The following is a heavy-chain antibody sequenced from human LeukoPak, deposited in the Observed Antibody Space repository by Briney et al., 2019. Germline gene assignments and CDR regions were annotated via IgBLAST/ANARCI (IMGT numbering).Heavy chain of an antibody. J-gene: IGHJ4*02. CDR1: GFTVSTNC. V-gene: IGHV3-53*04. D-gene: IGHD5-18*01. CDR2: IYSSGTT. CDR3: ARVDTVMAYYFDL. Sequence: GGSLRLSCAASGFTVSTNCMTWVRQAPGKGLEWVSTIYSSGTTYYADSVMGRFTISRHNSRNTLYLQMNSLRAEDTAVYYCARVDTVMAYYFDLWGQGTLVSVSS.